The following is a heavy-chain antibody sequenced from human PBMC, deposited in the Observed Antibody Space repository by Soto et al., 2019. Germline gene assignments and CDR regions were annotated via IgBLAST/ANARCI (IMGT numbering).Heavy chain of an antibody. CDR3: AKGGAIVAAGSRVYLYNAMDV. J-gene: IGHJ6*02. Sequence: RASVKVSCKASGYTFTGYYVRWVRQAPGQGLEWMGWINPNSGDTYLAQRFQGRVTMNRDTSIGTAYMELRGLTSDGTAKYFCAKGGAIVAAGSRVYLYNAMDVWGQGTTVTVSS. CDR2: INPNSGDT. V-gene: IGHV1-2*02. D-gene: IGHD1-26*01. CDR1: GYTFTGYY.